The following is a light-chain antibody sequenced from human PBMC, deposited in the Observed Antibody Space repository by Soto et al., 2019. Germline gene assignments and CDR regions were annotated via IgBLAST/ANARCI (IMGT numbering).Light chain of an antibody. CDR1: SSGVGGYTF. Sequence: QSALTQPPSASESPGQSVTISCTGASSGVGGYTFVSWYQQFPGRAPKLILYEVSKRPSGVPDRFSGSNSGNTAYLTVSGLQPDDEAVYYCSSYAHSGNLVLFGGGTKLTVL. CDR2: EVS. V-gene: IGLV2-8*01. CDR3: SSYAHSGNLVL. J-gene: IGLJ2*01.